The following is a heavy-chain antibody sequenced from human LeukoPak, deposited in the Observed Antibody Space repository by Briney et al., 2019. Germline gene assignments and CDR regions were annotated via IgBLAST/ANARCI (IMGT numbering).Heavy chain of an antibody. Sequence: PGGSLRLSCAASGFTVSSNYMSWVRQAPGKGLEWVSVIYSGGSTYYADSVKGRFTISRDNSKNTLYLQMNSLRAEDTAVYYCARVGEHYYGSGSYYMDYYYYYGMDVWGQGTTVTVSS. J-gene: IGHJ6*02. CDR1: GFTVSSNY. CDR3: ARVGEHYYGSGSYYMDYYYYYGMDV. CDR2: IYSGGST. D-gene: IGHD3-10*01. V-gene: IGHV3-53*01.